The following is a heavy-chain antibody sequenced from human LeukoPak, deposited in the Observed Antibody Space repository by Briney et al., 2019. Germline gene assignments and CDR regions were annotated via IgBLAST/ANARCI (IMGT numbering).Heavy chain of an antibody. J-gene: IGHJ4*02. D-gene: IGHD2-8*01. V-gene: IGHV1-18*01. CDR3: ARDHCTNGVCYMNY. Sequence: GASVKVSCKSSGYTFTSYGISWVRQAPGQGLEWMGCISAYNGNTKYAQKLQGRVTMTTDTSTSTAYMELRSLRSDDTAVYYCARDHCTNGVCYMNYWGQGTLVTVSS. CDR2: ISAYNGNT. CDR1: GYTFTSYG.